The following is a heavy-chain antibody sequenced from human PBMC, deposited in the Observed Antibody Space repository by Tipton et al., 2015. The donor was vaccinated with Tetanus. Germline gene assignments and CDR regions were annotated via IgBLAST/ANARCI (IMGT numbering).Heavy chain of an antibody. CDR2: IYYTGNT. J-gene: IGHJ4*02. V-gene: IGHV4-59*01. CDR1: GGSISSFY. CDR3: AGLPVGGGYSAHHYFLH. D-gene: IGHD4-23*01. Sequence: LSLTCTVPGGSISSFYWSWIRQSPGRGLEWIGYIYYTGNTNYNPSLKSRVTISADTTKKQFSLNLRSVTAADTAVYYCAGLPVGGGYSAHHYFLHWGQGTLVTVSS.